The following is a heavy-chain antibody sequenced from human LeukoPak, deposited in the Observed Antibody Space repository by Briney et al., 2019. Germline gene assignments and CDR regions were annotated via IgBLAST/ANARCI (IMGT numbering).Heavy chain of an antibody. Sequence: SETLSLTCTVSGGSISPYYWSWIRQPPEKGLEYIGYIYYTGSTNYNPSLKSRVTISLDTSKNQFSLKLRSVTAADTAVYYCARTIFGEEYYMDVWGKGTTVTVSS. V-gene: IGHV4-59*08. CDR3: ARTIFGEEYYMDV. CDR1: GGSISPYY. J-gene: IGHJ6*03. CDR2: IYYTGST. D-gene: IGHD3-3*01.